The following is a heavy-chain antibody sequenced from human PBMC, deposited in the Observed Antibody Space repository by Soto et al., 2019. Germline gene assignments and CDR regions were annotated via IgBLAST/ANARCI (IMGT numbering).Heavy chain of an antibody. CDR3: TRDEGGSYDSWFHP. V-gene: IGHV3-21*06. J-gene: IGHJ5*02. Sequence: EVQVVESGGGLVKPGGSLTLSCNFTFSMYSMNWVRQAPGKGLEWVASISSGAAYIKYAGSVQGRFTISRDNDKNTVSLQMSSLRLEDTAVYFCTRDEGGSYDSWFHPWGQGTQVTVSA. CDR1: TFSMYS. D-gene: IGHD1-26*01. CDR2: ISSGAAYI.